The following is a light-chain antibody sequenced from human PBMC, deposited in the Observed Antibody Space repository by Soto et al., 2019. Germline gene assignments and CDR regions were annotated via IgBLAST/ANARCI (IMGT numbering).Light chain of an antibody. CDR3: QQYKSPPYT. CDR2: DAS. J-gene: IGKJ2*01. CDR1: QSISTL. Sequence: EIQMTQSPATLSASVGDRATISCRASQSISTLLAWYQQKPGKAPKLLIYDASTLETGDPARFSGSGSGTEFTLAISSLESDDFATYYCQQYKSPPYTFGQGTRLEIK. V-gene: IGKV1-5*01.